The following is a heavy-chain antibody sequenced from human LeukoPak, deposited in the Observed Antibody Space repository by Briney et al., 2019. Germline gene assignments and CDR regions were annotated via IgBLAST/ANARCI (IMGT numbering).Heavy chain of an antibody. CDR3: ARDSTRIAARPYYYYMDV. CDR2: IYYSGST. D-gene: IGHD6-6*01. CDR1: GGSISSYY. Sequence: SETLSLTCTVSGGSISSYYWSWIRQPPGKGLEWIGDIYYSGSTNYNPALKSRVTISVDTSKNQFSLKLSSVTAADTAVYYCARDSTRIAARPYYYYMDVWGKGTTVTVSS. V-gene: IGHV4-59*01. J-gene: IGHJ6*03.